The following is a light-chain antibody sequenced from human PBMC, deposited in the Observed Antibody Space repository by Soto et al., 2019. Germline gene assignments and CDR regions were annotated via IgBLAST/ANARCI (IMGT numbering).Light chain of an antibody. CDR1: ESISSW. Sequence: DIQMTQSPSTLSASVGDRVTITCRASESISSWLAWYQQKPGKAPKLLIYKASSLESGVPSRFSGSESGTEFTLSISSLQPEDFATYYCQQDSTYWTFGQGTKVEIK. J-gene: IGKJ1*01. V-gene: IGKV1-5*03. CDR2: KAS. CDR3: QQDSTYWT.